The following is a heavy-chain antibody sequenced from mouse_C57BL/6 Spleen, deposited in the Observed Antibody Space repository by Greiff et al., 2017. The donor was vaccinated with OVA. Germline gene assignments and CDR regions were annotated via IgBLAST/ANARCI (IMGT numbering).Heavy chain of an antibody. D-gene: IGHD2-2*01. Sequence: QVQLQQSGADLVRPGSSVKLSCKASGYTFTSYWMDWVKQRPGQGLEWIGNIYPSDSETHYNQKFKDKATLTVDKSSSTAYMQLSSLASEDSAVYYCARRRGLRWFFDVWGTGTTVTVSS. CDR2: IYPSDSET. V-gene: IGHV1-61*01. J-gene: IGHJ1*03. CDR1: GYTFTSYW. CDR3: ARRRGLRWFFDV.